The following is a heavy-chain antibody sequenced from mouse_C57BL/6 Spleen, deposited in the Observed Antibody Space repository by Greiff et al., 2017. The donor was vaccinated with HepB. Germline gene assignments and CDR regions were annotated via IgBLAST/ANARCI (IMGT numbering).Heavy chain of an antibody. CDR2: IYPRSGNT. V-gene: IGHV1-81*01. J-gene: IGHJ2*01. D-gene: IGHD1-2*01. CDR3: ASFTTAFDY. Sequence: QVQLQQSGAELARPGASVKLSCKASGYTFTSYGISWVKQRTGQGLEWIGEIYPRSGNTYYNEKFKGKATLTADKSSSTAYMELRSLTSEDSAVYFCASFTTAFDYWGQGTTLTVSS. CDR1: GYTFTSYG.